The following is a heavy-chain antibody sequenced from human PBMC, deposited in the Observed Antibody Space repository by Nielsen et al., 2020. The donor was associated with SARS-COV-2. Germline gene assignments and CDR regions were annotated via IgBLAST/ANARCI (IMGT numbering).Heavy chain of an antibody. Sequence: SETLSLTCTVSGGSVSGYYWSWIRQVPEKGLEWIGYIYYTGITNYNPSLKGRVSISVDTSNNQVSLRLSSVTAADTAVYFCARHYYGSCIYYNIRWFDPWGQGTLVAVSS. CDR2: IYYTGIT. CDR3: ARHYYGSCIYYNIRWFDP. D-gene: IGHD3-10*01. CDR1: GGSVSGYY. V-gene: IGHV4-59*08. J-gene: IGHJ5*02.